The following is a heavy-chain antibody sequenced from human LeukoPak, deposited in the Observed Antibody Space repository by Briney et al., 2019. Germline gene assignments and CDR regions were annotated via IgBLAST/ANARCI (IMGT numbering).Heavy chain of an antibody. J-gene: IGHJ4*02. D-gene: IGHD2-15*01. V-gene: IGHV5-51*01. CDR1: GYSFTSYW. CDR2: IYPGDSDT. CDR3: ARLRGYCSSGSCFRPDFDR. Sequence: PGESLKISCTGSGYSFTSYWIGWVRQMPGKDLEWMGIIYPGDSDTRYSPSFQGQVTVSVDQSINTAYLQWSSLKASDTAMYYCARLRGYCSSGSCFRPDFDRWGQGTLVTVSS.